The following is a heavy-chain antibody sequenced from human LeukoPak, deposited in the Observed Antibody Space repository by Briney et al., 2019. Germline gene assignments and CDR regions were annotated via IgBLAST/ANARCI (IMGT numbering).Heavy chain of an antibody. D-gene: IGHD2-2*01. J-gene: IGHJ4*02. Sequence: GGSLRLSCAASGFTVSSNYMSWVRQAPGKGLEWVSSISSSSSYIYYADSVKGRFTISRDNAKNSLYLQMNSLRAEDTAVYYCARGGRGSYCSSTSCYGKIFDYWGQGTLVTVSS. CDR1: GFTVSSNY. CDR3: ARGGRGSYCSSTSCYGKIFDY. V-gene: IGHV3-21*01. CDR2: ISSSSSYI.